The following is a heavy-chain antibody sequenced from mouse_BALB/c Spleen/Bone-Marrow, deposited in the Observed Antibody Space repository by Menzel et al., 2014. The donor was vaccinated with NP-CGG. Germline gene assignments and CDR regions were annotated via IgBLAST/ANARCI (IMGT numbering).Heavy chain of an antibody. CDR1: GYSITSGYY. CDR2: INYDGSN. Sequence: EVQLQESGPGLVKPSQSLSLTCSVTGYSITSGYYWNWIRQFPGNKLEWMGYINYDGSNNYNPSLKNRISITRDTSKNQFFLKLNSVTTEDTATYYCARGDSSGYDYAMDYWGQGTSVTVSS. J-gene: IGHJ4*01. D-gene: IGHD3-2*01. V-gene: IGHV3-6*02. CDR3: ARGDSSGYDYAMDY.